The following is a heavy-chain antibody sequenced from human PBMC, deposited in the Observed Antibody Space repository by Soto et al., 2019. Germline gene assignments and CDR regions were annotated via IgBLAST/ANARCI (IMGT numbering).Heavy chain of an antibody. J-gene: IGHJ6*02. V-gene: IGHV1-2*02. D-gene: IGHD2-2*02. Sequence: ASVKVSCKASGYTFTGHYIHWVRQAPEQGPEWMGEIGPESGATRYAQRFQGRVTMTRDTSISTAYMELSRLRSDDTAVYYCARMGVVVPAAILLDYYYGMDVWGQGTTVTVSS. CDR1: GYTFTGHY. CDR3: ARMGVVVPAAILLDYYYGMDV. CDR2: IGPESGAT.